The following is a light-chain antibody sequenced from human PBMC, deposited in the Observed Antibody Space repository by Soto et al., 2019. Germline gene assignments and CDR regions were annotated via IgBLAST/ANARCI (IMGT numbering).Light chain of an antibody. CDR1: SSDVGSYNL. V-gene: IGLV2-23*01. Sequence: QSALTQPASVSGSPGQSITISCTGTSSDVGSYNLVSWYQQHPGKAPKLMIYEGSKRPSGVSNRFSGSKSGNTASLTISGLQAEDEADYCCSYAGSSTHDVFGTGTKLTVL. CDR2: EGS. CDR3: CSYAGSSTHDV. J-gene: IGLJ1*01.